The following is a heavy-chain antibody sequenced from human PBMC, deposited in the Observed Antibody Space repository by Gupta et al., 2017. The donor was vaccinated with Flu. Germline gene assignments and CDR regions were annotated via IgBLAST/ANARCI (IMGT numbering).Heavy chain of an antibody. V-gene: IGHV1-46*01. CDR1: EDTFASHY. J-gene: IGHJ6*02. Sequence: QVQLEQSGAEVKKPGASVKVSCKGSEDTFASHYIHWVRQAPGQGLEWMGIINPSDTSTTYAQKFRGRVALTRDTSTSTVYMELKSLRSEDTAMYFCGRDARAVAGHGGIDFYFHAVDVWGQGTPVTVSS. D-gene: IGHD6-19*01. CDR2: INPSDTST. CDR3: GRDARAVAGHGGIDFYFHAVDV.